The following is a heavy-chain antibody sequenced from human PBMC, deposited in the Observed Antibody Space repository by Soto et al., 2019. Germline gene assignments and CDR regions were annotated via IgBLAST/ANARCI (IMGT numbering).Heavy chain of an antibody. V-gene: IGHV1-3*01. CDR1: GYTFINYA. D-gene: IGHD1-1*01. CDR2: INAGDGNT. J-gene: IGHJ5*02. Sequence: VQLVQSGAEVKKPGASVKISCQASGYTFINYAIYWKRQAPGQRLEWMGWINAGDGNTRYSQKFQGRVSITRDIYASTTYMALTSLRFEDTAIYFCARAKEPTGSWFGPWGQGTLVTVSS. CDR3: ARAKEPTGSWFGP.